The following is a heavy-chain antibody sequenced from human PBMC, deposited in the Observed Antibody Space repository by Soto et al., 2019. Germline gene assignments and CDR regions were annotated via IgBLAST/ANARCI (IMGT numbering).Heavy chain of an antibody. J-gene: IGHJ4*02. D-gene: IGHD6-19*01. CDR3: ARNRIAVAGKTALGY. CDR2: ISSSGSTI. CDR1: GFTFSSYE. Sequence: LGLSCAASGFTFSSYEMNWVRKAPGKGLEWVSYISSSGSTIYYADSVKGRFTISRDNAKNSLYLQMHSLRAEDTAVYYCARNRIAVAGKTALGYWGQGTLVTVSS. V-gene: IGHV3-48*03.